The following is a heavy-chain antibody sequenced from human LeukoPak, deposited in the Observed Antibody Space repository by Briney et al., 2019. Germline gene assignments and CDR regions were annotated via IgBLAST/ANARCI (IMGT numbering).Heavy chain of an antibody. V-gene: IGHV1-2*02. D-gene: IGHD1-26*01. CDR1: GYTFTDYY. CDR2: INPNDGDT. CDR3: AKALRGAREVVDY. Sequence: ASVKVSCKASGYTFTDYYMHWVRQAPGQGFEWMGWINPNDGDTNYAQKFQGRVTMTRDTSISTAHMEVSRLRSDDTAVYYCAKALRGAREVVDYWGQGTLVTVSS. J-gene: IGHJ4*02.